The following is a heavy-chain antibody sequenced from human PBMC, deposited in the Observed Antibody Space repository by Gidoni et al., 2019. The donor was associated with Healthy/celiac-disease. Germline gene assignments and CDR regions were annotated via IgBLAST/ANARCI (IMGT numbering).Heavy chain of an antibody. J-gene: IGHJ4*02. D-gene: IGHD3-22*01. V-gene: IGHV4-39*01. CDR3: ARTGYYYDSSGPTVDY. Sequence: QLQLQESGPGLVKPSETLSLTCTVSGGSISSSSYYWGWIRQPPGKGLEWIGSIYYGGSTYDNPSRKSRVTISVDTSKNQFSRKLSSVTAADTAVYYCARTGYYYDSSGPTVDYWGQGTLVTVSS. CDR1: GGSISSSSYY. CDR2: IYYGGST.